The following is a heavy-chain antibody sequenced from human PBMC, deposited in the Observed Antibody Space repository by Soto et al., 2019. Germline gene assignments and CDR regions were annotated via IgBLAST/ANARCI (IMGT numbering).Heavy chain of an antibody. D-gene: IGHD2-15*01. Sequence: QVQLVQSGAEVKKPGSWVKVSCKASGGTFRNSTISWLRQAPGQRLEWMGGFIPIFRTPNYAQKFRGRVTITADESTNTAYMELSSLRSEDTAVYYCARQGYCSGVSCYNNWFDPWGQGTLVTVSS. CDR2: FIPIFRTP. CDR3: ARQGYCSGVSCYNNWFDP. V-gene: IGHV1-69*01. CDR1: GGTFRNST. J-gene: IGHJ5*02.